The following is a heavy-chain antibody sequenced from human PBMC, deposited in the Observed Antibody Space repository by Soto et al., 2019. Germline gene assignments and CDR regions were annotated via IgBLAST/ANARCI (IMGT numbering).Heavy chain of an antibody. J-gene: IGHJ6*02. CDR3: AGPPELTRIYYYYGMDV. V-gene: IGHV1-69*13. Sequence: ASVKVSCKASGGTFSSYAISWVRQAPGQGLEWMGGIIPIFGTANYAQKFQDRVTITADESTSTAYMELSSLRSEDTAVYYCAGPPELTRIYYYYGMDVWGQGTTVTVSS. CDR1: GGTFSSYA. D-gene: IGHD1-7*01. CDR2: IIPIFGTA.